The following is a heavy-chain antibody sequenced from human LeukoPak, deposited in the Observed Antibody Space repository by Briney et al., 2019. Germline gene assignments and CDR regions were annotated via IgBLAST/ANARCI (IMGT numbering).Heavy chain of an antibody. CDR3: AKGIVGATGLFDY. D-gene: IGHD1-26*01. V-gene: IGHV3-23*01. Sequence: GGSLRLSCAASGFTFSSYAMSWVRQAPGKGLEWVSAISGSGGSTYYADSVKGRFTISRDNSKNTLYLQMNSPRAEDTAIYYCAKGIVGATGLFDYWGQGTLVTVSS. CDR2: ISGSGGST. J-gene: IGHJ4*02. CDR1: GFTFSSYA.